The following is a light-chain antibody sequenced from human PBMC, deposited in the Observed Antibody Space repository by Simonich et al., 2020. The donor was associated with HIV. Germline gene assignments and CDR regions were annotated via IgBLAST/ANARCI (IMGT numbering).Light chain of an antibody. Sequence: DIQMTQSPSSLSASVGDRVTITCQASQDISNYLNWYQQKPGKAPKLLIYDASNLETGVTSTFSGSGSGTDFTFTISSLQPEDIATYYCQQYENLPLTFGGGTKVEI. J-gene: IGKJ4*01. CDR3: QQYENLPLT. CDR2: DAS. V-gene: IGKV1-33*01. CDR1: QDISNY.